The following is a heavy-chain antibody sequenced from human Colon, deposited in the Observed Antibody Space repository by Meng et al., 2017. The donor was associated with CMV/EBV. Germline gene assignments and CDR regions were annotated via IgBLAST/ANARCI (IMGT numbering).Heavy chain of an antibody. CDR1: GFSINTAYY. Sequence: GSLRLSCTVSGFSINTAYYWGWIRQSPRKTLEWIGSISYSGDTHYKSSLRSRVTMSLDTSMNQFSLSLTSVTEADTAIYYCARWGGQWVAPTGFDYWGQGTLVTVSS. D-gene: IGHD6-19*01. CDR3: ARWGGQWVAPTGFDY. V-gene: IGHV4-38-2*02. J-gene: IGHJ4*02. CDR2: ISYSGDT.